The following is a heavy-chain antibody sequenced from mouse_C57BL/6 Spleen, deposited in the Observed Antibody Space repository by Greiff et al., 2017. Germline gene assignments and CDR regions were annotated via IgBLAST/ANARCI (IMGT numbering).Heavy chain of an antibody. Sequence: QVQLQQSGPELVKPGASVKLSCKASGYTFTSYDINWVKQRPGQGLEWIGWIYPRDGSTKYNEKFKGKATLTVDTSSSTAYMELHSLTSEDSAVYFCARLGFEYYGSSYAWFAYWGQGTLVTVSA. CDR3: ARLGFEYYGSSYAWFAY. J-gene: IGHJ3*01. CDR2: IYPRDGST. CDR1: GYTFTSYD. V-gene: IGHV1-85*01. D-gene: IGHD1-1*01.